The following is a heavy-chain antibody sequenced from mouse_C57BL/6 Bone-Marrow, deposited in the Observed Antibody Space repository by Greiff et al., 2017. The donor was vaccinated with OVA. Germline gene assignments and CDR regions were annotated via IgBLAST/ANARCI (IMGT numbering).Heavy chain of an antibody. CDR2: ISDGGSYT. Sequence: DVKLVESGGGLVKPGGSLKLSCAASGFTFSSYAMSWVRQTPEKRLEWVATISDGGSYTYYPDNVKGRFTITRDNAKNNLYLQMSHLKSEDTAMYYCARDWDGYWGQGTTLTVSS. J-gene: IGHJ2*01. V-gene: IGHV5-4*01. D-gene: IGHD4-1*01. CDR3: ARDWDGY. CDR1: GFTFSSYA.